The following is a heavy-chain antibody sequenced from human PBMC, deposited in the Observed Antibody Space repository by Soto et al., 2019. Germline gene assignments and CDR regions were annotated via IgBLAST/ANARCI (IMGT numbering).Heavy chain of an antibody. CDR3: ATQPGGGGY. D-gene: IGHD2-2*01. CDR2: IYSGGYT. V-gene: IGHV3-53*01. CDR1: GFTVSNNY. J-gene: IGHJ4*02. Sequence: EVQLVESGGGLIQPGGSLRLSCAVSGFTVSNNYMSWVRQAPGKGLEGVSVIYSGGYTAYGDSVKGRFTISRDNSKNTQILKRNTRRPKDRAVFYGATQPGGGGYWGQGTLVTVSS.